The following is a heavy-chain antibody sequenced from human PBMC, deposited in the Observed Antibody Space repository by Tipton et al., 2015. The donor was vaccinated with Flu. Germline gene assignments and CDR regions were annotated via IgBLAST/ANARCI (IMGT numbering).Heavy chain of an antibody. CDR1: GASISSTSYF. J-gene: IGHJ5*02. D-gene: IGHD3-3*01. Sequence: TLSLTCAVSGASISSTSYFWGWIRQPPGKGLEWIGTIYHNGGTYFKSSLRKRLSMAADTPKNQFSLKLNSATAADTAVYYCARVGLLTVFGILIPNHFDPWGQGTLVTDSS. CDR2: IYHNGGT. V-gene: IGHV4-39*07. CDR3: ARVGLLTVFGILIPNHFDP.